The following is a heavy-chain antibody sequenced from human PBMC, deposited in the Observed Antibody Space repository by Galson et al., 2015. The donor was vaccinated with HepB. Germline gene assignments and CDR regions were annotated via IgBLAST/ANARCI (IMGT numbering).Heavy chain of an antibody. D-gene: IGHD1-26*01. CDR1: GFTVSSNY. J-gene: IGHJ3*01. Sequence: SLRLSCAASGFTVSSNYMSWVRQAPGKGLEWVSVIYSGGDTYYAGSVRGRFTISRDNSKNTLYLQMNSLRAEDTAVDYCARDIGSWSGSSYDAIDVWGQGTLVTVSS. CDR2: IYSGGDT. CDR3: ARDIGSWSGSSYDAIDV. V-gene: IGHV3-66*02.